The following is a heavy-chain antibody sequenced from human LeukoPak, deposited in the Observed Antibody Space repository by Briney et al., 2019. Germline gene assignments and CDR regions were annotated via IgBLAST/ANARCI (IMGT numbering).Heavy chain of an antibody. CDR3: ASYDFWSGYYDDP. J-gene: IGHJ5*02. CDR2: IYYSGST. Sequence: SETLSLTCTVSGGSISSSSYYWGWIRQPPGKGLEWIGSIYYSGSTYYNPSLKSRATISVDTSKNQFSLKLSSVTAADTAVYYCASYDFWSGYYDDPWGQGTLVTVSS. D-gene: IGHD3-3*01. V-gene: IGHV4-39*01. CDR1: GGSISSSSYY.